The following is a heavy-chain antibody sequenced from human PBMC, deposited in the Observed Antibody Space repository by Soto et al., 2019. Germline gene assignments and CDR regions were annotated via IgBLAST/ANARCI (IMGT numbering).Heavy chain of an antibody. CDR2: ISAYNGNT. Sequence: ASVKVSCKASGYTFTSYGISWVRQAPGQGLEWMGWISAYNGNTNYAQKLQGRVTMTTDTSTSTAYMELRSLRSDDTAVYYCARVFPALWDIVATPDAFDIWGQGSMVTVSS. V-gene: IGHV1-18*01. D-gene: IGHD5-12*01. J-gene: IGHJ3*02. CDR3: ARVFPALWDIVATPDAFDI. CDR1: GYTFTSYG.